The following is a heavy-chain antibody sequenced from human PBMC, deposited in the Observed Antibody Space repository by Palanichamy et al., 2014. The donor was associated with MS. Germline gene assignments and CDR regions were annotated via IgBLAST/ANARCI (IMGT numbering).Heavy chain of an antibody. CDR2: ISWNSGSV. D-gene: IGHD5-12*01. CDR1: GFSFDDYA. J-gene: IGHJ4*02. CDR3: ARRSGYYQFDY. V-gene: IGHV3-9*01. Sequence: EVQLVESGEGLVQPGRSLRLSCAASGFSFDDYAMHWVRQAPGKGLEWVSGISWNSGSVGYADSVKGRFTISRDNAKNSLYLQMNSLRAEDTALYYCARRSGYYQFDYWGQGTLVTVSS.